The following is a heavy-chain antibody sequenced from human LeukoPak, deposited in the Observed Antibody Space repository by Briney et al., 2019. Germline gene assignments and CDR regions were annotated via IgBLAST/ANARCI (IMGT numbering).Heavy chain of an antibody. D-gene: IGHD1-14*01. J-gene: IGHJ4*02. CDR3: TRYNNDHFDY. V-gene: IGHV3-33*01. Sequence: GRSLRLSCAGSGFTYGGYGMHWFRQTPGKGLEWVAVIAYDGSRAFYADSVKGRFTISRDNSKNTMSVQMDDLRAEDTAVYYCTRYNNDHFDYWGQGTLVTVSS. CDR1: GFTYGGYG. CDR2: IAYDGSRA.